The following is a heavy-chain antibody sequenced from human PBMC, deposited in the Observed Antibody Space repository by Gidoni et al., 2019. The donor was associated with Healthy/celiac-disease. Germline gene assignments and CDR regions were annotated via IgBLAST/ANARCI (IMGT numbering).Heavy chain of an antibody. CDR3: ASPGAGEGGLAFDI. CDR2: IYPGGSDT. CDR1: GYSFTSYW. D-gene: IGHD6-19*01. Sequence: EVQLVQSGAEVKKPGESLKISCKGSGYSFTSYWIGWVRQLHGKGLGWMGIIYPGGSDTRYSPSFQGQVTISDDKSIRTAYLQGSSLKASDTAKYYCASPGAGEGGLAFDIWGQGTMVTVSS. J-gene: IGHJ3*02. V-gene: IGHV5-51*01.